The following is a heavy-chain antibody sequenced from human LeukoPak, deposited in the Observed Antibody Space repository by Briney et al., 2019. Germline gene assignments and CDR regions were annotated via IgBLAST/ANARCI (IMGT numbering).Heavy chain of an antibody. CDR1: GGSLSNSNW. Sequence: SGTLSLTCAVSGGSLSNSNWWSWVRQPPGKGLEWIGEIYHSGNTNYNPSLKSRVTITVDTSKNQFSLELNSVTAADTALYFCTTLYYYDTTGYYWRGFDYWGQGALVTVSS. CDR2: IYHSGNT. V-gene: IGHV4-4*02. J-gene: IGHJ4*02. D-gene: IGHD3-22*01. CDR3: TTLYYYDTTGYYWRGFDY.